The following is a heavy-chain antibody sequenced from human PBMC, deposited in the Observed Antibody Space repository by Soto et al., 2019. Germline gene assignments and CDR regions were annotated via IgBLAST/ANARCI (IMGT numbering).Heavy chain of an antibody. V-gene: IGHV4-39*01. Sequence: PXETLCLTGLVPGESINSISYYWGWIRQPPGQGSEWSGSIYYSGLTYYNPSFKTRLTISIDTSQHHFSLQLSSVTATDTAVYSCDRQRTTVVTKAYFDHWGQGALVTVSS. J-gene: IGHJ4*02. CDR3: DRQRTTVVTKAYFDH. CDR1: GESINSISYY. CDR2: IYYSGLT. D-gene: IGHD2-21*02.